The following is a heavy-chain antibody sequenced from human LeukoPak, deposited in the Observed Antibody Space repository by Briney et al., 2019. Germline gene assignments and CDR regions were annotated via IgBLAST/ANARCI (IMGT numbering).Heavy chain of an antibody. Sequence: GRSLRLSCAASGFTFSSYGMHWVRQAPGKGLEWVAVIWYDGSNKYYADSVKGRFTISRDNSKNTLYLQVNSLRAEDTAVYYCAKDRYYYDSSGLFDYWGQGTLVTVSS. D-gene: IGHD3-22*01. CDR2: IWYDGSNK. CDR3: AKDRYYYDSSGLFDY. V-gene: IGHV3-33*06. J-gene: IGHJ4*02. CDR1: GFTFSSYG.